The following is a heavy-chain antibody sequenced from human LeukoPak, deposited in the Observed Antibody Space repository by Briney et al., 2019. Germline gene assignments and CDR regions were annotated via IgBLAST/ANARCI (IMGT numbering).Heavy chain of an antibody. J-gene: IGHJ4*02. D-gene: IGHD3-10*01. CDR2: IYYSGST. CDR3: ARVSSYKHIIVG. Sequence: PSETLSLTCTVSGGSISSGGYYWSWIRQHPGKGLEWIGYIYYSGSTYYNPSLKSRVTISVDTSKNQFSLKLSPVTAADTAVYYCARVSSYKHIIVGWGQGTLVTVSS. CDR1: GGSISSGGYY. V-gene: IGHV4-31*03.